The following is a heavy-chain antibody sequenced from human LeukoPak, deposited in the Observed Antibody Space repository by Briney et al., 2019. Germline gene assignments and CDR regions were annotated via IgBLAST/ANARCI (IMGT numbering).Heavy chain of an antibody. CDR2: IPYDGSNK. D-gene: IGHD3-10*01. J-gene: IGHJ6*03. Sequence: GGSLRLSCAASGFAFSRRGIHWVRQAPGKGLEWVAFIPYDGSNKFYADSVKGRFTISRDNSKNTLYLQMNSLRAEDTAVYYCAKGVGGSANYYYMDVWGKGTTVTVSS. CDR1: GFAFSRRG. V-gene: IGHV3-30*02. CDR3: AKGVGGSANYYYMDV.